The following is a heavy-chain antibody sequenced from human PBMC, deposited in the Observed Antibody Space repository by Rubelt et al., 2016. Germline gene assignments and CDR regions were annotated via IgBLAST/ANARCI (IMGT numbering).Heavy chain of an antibody. CDR2: ISYDGGNK. V-gene: IGHV3-30*04. CDR3: AKETSSGWYYFDY. D-gene: IGHD6-19*01. J-gene: IGHJ4*02. Sequence: QVQLVESGGGVVQPGRSLRLSCAVSGFTFSSYAMHWVRQAPGKGLEWVAVISYDGGNKYYADSVKGRFIISRDKSNNTLDLQMKSLRAEETAVYYCAKETSSGWYYFDYWGQGTLVPVSS. CDR1: GFTFSSYA.